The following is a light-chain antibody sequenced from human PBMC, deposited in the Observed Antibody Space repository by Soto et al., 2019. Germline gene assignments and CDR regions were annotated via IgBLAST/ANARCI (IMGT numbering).Light chain of an antibody. Sequence: QSVLTQPASVSGSPGQSITISCTGTSSDVGGYNYVSWYQQHPGKAPKLMIYDVSNRPSGVSNRFSGSKSGNTASLTISGLQAEDEADYYCSSYTSSSTFYVVFGGGTKLTVL. CDR1: SSDVGGYNY. V-gene: IGLV2-14*01. CDR3: SSYTSSSTFYVV. J-gene: IGLJ2*01. CDR2: DVS.